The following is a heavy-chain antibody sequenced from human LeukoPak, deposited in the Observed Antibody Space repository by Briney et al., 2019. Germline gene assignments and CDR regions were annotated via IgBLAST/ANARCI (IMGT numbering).Heavy chain of an antibody. CDR3: AREHGPYSSSWYFDY. D-gene: IGHD6-13*01. CDR2: ISYDGSNK. V-gene: IGHV3-30*04. CDR1: GFTFSSYA. J-gene: IGHJ4*02. Sequence: GRSLRLSCAASGFTFSSYAMHWVRQAPGKGLEWVAVISYDGSNKYYADSVKGRFTISRDNSKNTLYLQTNSLRAEDTAVYYCAREHGPYSSSWYFDYWGQGTLVTVSS.